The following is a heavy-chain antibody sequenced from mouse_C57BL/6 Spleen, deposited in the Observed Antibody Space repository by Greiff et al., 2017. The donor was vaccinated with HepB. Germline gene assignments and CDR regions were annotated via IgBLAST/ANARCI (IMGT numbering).Heavy chain of an antibody. J-gene: IGHJ2*01. CDR1: GFNIKDDY. Sequence: VQLKESGAELVRPGASVKLSCTASGFNIKDDYMHWVKQRPEQGLEWIGWIDPENGDTEYASKFQGKATITADTSSNTAYLQLSSLTSEYTAVYYCTTGSSYDYWGQGTTLTVSS. CDR3: TTGSSYDY. CDR2: IDPENGDT. D-gene: IGHD1-1*01. V-gene: IGHV14-4*01.